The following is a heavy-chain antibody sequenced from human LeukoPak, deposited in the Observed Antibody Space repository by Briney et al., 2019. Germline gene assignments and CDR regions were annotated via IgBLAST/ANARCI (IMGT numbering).Heavy chain of an antibody. CDR1: GGSFSGYY. J-gene: IGHJ4*02. D-gene: IGHD2-15*01. Sequence: PSETLSLTCAVYGGSFSGYYWSWIRQPPGKGLEWIGEINHSGSTNYNPSLKSRVTISVDTSKNQFSLKLSSVTAADTAVYYCARQSPYCSGGSCSLFDYWGQGTLVTVSS. CDR3: ARQSPYCSGGSCSLFDY. V-gene: IGHV4-34*01. CDR2: INHSGST.